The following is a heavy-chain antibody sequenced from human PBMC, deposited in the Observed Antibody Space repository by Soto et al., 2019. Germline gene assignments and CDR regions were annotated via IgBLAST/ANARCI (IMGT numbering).Heavy chain of an antibody. V-gene: IGHV4-34*01. CDR3: ARLIKGLDNSGYANWIDP. D-gene: IGHD3-22*01. CDR1: GGSFNGYY. J-gene: IGHJ5*02. Sequence: QVQLQQWGAGLLKPAETLSLTCAVYGGSFNGYYWNWIRQSPGKGLEWIGEINHSGTTKYTPSLESLFTMSVDTSRKQFSLKLTSVTAADTAVYYCARLIKGLDNSGYANWIDPWGQGTLVTVSS. CDR2: INHSGTT.